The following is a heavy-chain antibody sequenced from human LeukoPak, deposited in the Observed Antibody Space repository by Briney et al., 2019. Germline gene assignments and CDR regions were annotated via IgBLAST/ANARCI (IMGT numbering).Heavy chain of an antibody. V-gene: IGHV4-31*03. J-gene: IGHJ4*02. CDR2: IYYSGST. D-gene: IGHD4-17*01. CDR1: GGSISSGGYY. CDR3: ARASSDYGDYYFDY. Sequence: PSETLSLTCTDSGGSISSGGYYWNWIRQHPGKGLEWIGYIYYSGSTYYNPSLKSRVTISVDTSKNQFSLKLSSVTAADTAVYYCARASSDYGDYYFDYWGQGTLVTVSS.